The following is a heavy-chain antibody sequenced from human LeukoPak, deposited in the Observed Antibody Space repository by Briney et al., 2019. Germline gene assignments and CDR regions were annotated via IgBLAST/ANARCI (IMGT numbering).Heavy chain of an antibody. J-gene: IGHJ4*02. CDR1: GYTFTSYE. CDR3: ARGQIVYSFDRSGCFDY. CDR2: MNPDSGNT. D-gene: IGHD3-22*01. Sequence: ASVKVSCKASGYTFTSYEINWVRQATGQGLEWMGWMNPDSGNTGYAQQFQGRVTMTRNTSISTAYMELSSLRSEDTAVYYCARGQIVYSFDRSGCFDYWGQGNLVTVSS. V-gene: IGHV1-8*01.